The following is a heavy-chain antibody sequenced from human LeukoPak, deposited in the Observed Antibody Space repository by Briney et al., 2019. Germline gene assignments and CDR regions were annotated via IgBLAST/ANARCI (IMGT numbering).Heavy chain of an antibody. Sequence: GGSLRLSCAASGFTFSSHWMGWVRQAPGKGLEWVANIGPDGNEKNHVDSVKGRFTISGENAKNSLYLQMNSLKADETAVYYCARDLGSSSSWYGYWGQGTLVTVSS. D-gene: IGHD6-13*01. CDR3: ARDLGSSSSWYGY. CDR2: IGPDGNEK. CDR1: GFTFSSHW. J-gene: IGHJ4*02. V-gene: IGHV3-7*01.